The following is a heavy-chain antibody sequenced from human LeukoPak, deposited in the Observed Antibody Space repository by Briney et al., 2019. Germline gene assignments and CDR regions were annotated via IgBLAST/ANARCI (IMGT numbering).Heavy chain of an antibody. Sequence: GGSLRLSCAASGFTFGSYWMYWVRQAPGKGLVWVSRVNSDGSRAIYADSVKGRFTISRDNARNTLYLQMNSLRAEDAAVYYYGSGIASEDSVAVEYWGQGTLVTVSS. CDR2: VNSDGSRA. CDR3: GSGIASEDSVAVEY. CDR1: GFTFGSYW. J-gene: IGHJ4*02. D-gene: IGHD6-13*01. V-gene: IGHV3-74*01.